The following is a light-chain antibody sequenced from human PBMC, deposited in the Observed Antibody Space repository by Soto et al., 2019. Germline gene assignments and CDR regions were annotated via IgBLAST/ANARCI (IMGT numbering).Light chain of an antibody. Sequence: EIVLTQSPDTVSLSPGETATLSCRASQSVNSNYLAWYQHKPGQAPRLLIYGASNRATGIPDRFSGSGSGTDFSLTISRLEPEDFAVFYCQQYANSITFGQGTRLEIE. CDR2: GAS. J-gene: IGKJ5*01. CDR1: QSVNSNY. CDR3: QQYANSIT. V-gene: IGKV3-20*01.